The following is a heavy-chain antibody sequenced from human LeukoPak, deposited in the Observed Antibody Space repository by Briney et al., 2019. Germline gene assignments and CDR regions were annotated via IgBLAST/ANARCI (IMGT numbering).Heavy chain of an antibody. CDR2: INAGNGNT. Sequence: ASVKVSCKASGYTSTSYAMHWVRQAPGQRLEWMGWINAGNGNTKYSQKFQGRVTITRDTSASTAYMELSSLRSEDTAVYYCARDLRYYYGSAYYGMDVWGKGTTVTVSS. D-gene: IGHD3-10*01. CDR3: ARDLRYYYGSAYYGMDV. CDR1: GYTSTSYA. J-gene: IGHJ6*04. V-gene: IGHV1-3*01.